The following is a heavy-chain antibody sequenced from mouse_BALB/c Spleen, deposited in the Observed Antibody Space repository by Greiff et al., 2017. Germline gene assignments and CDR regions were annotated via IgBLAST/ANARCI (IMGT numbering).Heavy chain of an antibody. D-gene: IGHD2-14*01. J-gene: IGHJ3*01. CDR2: ISSGGST. V-gene: IGHV5-6-5*01. CDR1: GFTFSSYA. Sequence: DVMLVESGGGLVKPGGSLKLSCAASGFTFSSYAMSWVRQTPEKRLEWVASISSGGSTYYPDSVKGRFTISRDNARNILYLQMSSLRSEDTAMYYCARSLLTIGTFAYWGQGTLVTVSA. CDR3: ARSLLTIGTFAY.